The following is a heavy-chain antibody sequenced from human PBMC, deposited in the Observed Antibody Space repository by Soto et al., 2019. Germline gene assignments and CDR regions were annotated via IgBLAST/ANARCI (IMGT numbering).Heavy chain of an antibody. V-gene: IGHV4-30-2*06. CDR1: GASISYGGFS. CDR2: ISHLENT. J-gene: IGHJ4*02. CDR3: ARGGGYGSFDY. D-gene: IGHD5-12*01. Sequence: SETLSLTCTVSGASISYGGFSWSWIRQSPGKGLEWIGYISHLENTYLHPSFKSRLTMSIDRTRNQFSLRLSSVTAADMAVYYCARGGGYGSFDYWGQGVLVTVSS.